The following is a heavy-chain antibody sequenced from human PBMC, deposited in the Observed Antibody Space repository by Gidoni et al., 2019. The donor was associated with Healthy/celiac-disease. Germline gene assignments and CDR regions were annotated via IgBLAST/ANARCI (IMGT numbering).Heavy chain of an antibody. D-gene: IGHD3-10*01. J-gene: IGHJ3*02. V-gene: IGHV3-33*01. Sequence: QAPGKGLEWVAVIWYDGSNKYYADSVKGRFTISRDNSKNTLYLQMNSLRAEDTAVYYCARPYGSGSYLAAFDIWGQGTMVTVSS. CDR3: ARPYGSGSYLAAFDI. CDR2: IWYDGSNK.